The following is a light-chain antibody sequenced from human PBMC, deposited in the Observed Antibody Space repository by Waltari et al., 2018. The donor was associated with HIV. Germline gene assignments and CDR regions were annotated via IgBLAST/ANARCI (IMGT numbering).Light chain of an antibody. CDR1: SSNIGAGFD. Sequence: QSVLTQPPSVSGAPGQRVTISCTGSSSNIGAGFDVHWYQQLPGTAPKLLIYDNPIRPAGVPDRFSGSRSGSSASLAITGLQAEDEADYYCQSFDSSLSGYVFGTGTKVTVL. CDR2: DNP. J-gene: IGLJ1*01. CDR3: QSFDSSLSGYV. V-gene: IGLV1-40*01.